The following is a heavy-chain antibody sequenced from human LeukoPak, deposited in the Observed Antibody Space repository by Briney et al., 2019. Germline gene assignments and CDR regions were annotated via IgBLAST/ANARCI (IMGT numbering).Heavy chain of an antibody. CDR1: GGSINSGGHY. CDR2: ISHSGTT. Sequence: PSQTLSLTCTVSGGSINSGGHYWSWIRQPPGKGLEWVGYISHSGTTYYNPSLKSRVTISVDRSKNQFSLKLSSVTAADTAVYYCARVLGDYEYYYYYMDVWGKGTTVTVSS. CDR3: ARVLGDYEYYYYYMDV. D-gene: IGHD4-17*01. V-gene: IGHV4-30-2*01. J-gene: IGHJ6*03.